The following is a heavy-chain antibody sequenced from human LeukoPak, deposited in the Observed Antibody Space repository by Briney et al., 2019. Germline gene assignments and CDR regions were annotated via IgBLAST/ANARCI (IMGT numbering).Heavy chain of an antibody. D-gene: IGHD2-2*01. CDR3: AKDRVDCSSTSCYGYYYYMDV. V-gene: IGHV3-23*01. J-gene: IGHJ6*03. CDR2: IFGSGGSP. Sequence: GGSLRLSCEASGFTFGSHAMYWVRQAPGKGLEWVAGIFGSGGSPHYADPVKGRFTISRDNSKNTLYLQMNSLRAEDTAVYYCAKDRVDCSSTSCYGYYYYMDVWGKGTTVTVSS. CDR1: GFTFGSHA.